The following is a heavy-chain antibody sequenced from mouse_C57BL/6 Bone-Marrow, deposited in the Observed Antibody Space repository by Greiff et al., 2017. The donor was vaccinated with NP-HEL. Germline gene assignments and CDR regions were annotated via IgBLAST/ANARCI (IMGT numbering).Heavy chain of an antibody. J-gene: IGHJ1*03. Sequence: EVKVMESGGGLVQPGGSLKLSCAASGFTFSDYGMAWVRQAPRKGPEWVAFISNLAYSIYYADTVTGRFTISRENAKNTLYLEMSSLRSEDTAMYYCARASMMAKRGYWYFDVWGTGTTVTVSS. CDR1: GFTFSDYG. CDR2: ISNLAYSI. V-gene: IGHV5-15*01. CDR3: ARASMMAKRGYWYFDV. D-gene: IGHD2-3*01.